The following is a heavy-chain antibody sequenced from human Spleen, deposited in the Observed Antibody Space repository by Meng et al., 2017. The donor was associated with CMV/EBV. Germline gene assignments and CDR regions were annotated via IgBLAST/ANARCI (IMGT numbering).Heavy chain of an antibody. Sequence: ASVKVSCKASGYTFTGYYMHWVRQAPGQGLEWMGWINPNSGGTNYAQKFQGRVTMTRDTSISTAYMELSRLRSDDTAVYYCARDRGVVGATCCYYYGMDVWGQGTTVTVSS. V-gene: IGHV1-2*02. J-gene: IGHJ6*02. CDR1: GYTFTGYY. CDR2: INPNSGGT. CDR3: ARDRGVVGATCCYYYGMDV. D-gene: IGHD1-26*01.